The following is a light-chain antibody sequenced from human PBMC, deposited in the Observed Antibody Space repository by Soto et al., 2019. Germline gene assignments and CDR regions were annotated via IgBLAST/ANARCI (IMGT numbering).Light chain of an antibody. V-gene: IGLV4-60*02. CDR2: LEGSGSY. CDR1: SGHSSYI. J-gene: IGLJ2*01. CDR3: ETWDINTQV. Sequence: QLVLTQSSSASASLRSSVKLTCTLSSGHSSYIIAWHQQQPGKAPRYLMKLEGSGSYNKGSGVPDRFSGSSSGADRYLTISNLQFEDEADYYCETWDINTQVFGGGTKLTVL.